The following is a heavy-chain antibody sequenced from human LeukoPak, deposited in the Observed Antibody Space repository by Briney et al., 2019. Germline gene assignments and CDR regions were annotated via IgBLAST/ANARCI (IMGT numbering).Heavy chain of an antibody. CDR2: ISKDGTNK. J-gene: IGHJ3*02. D-gene: IGHD2-2*01. CDR3: AREGGSTSPIHGAFDI. CDR1: EFTFSRYA. V-gene: IGHV3-30-3*01. Sequence: GGSLRLSCAASEFTFSRYAMYWVRQAPGKGLEWVALISKDGTNKYYADSVKGRFTISRDNSKNTLYLQMNSLRAEDTAVYYCAREGGSTSPIHGAFDIWGQGTMVTVSS.